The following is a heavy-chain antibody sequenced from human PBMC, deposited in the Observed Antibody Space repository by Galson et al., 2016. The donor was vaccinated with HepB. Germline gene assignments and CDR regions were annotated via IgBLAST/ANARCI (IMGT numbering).Heavy chain of an antibody. CDR2: ISNDGSDK. J-gene: IGHJ4*02. D-gene: IGHD2-21*02. CDR1: GFTFSGHG. Sequence: SLRLSCAASGFTFSGHGMHWVRQAPGRGLEWVAVISNDGSDKQYVDSVKGRFTVSGDNSKNTLFLQMNSLRVEDTAVYYCAKLDCGRNCPRDYWGQGTQVTVSS. CDR3: AKLDCGRNCPRDY. V-gene: IGHV3-30*18.